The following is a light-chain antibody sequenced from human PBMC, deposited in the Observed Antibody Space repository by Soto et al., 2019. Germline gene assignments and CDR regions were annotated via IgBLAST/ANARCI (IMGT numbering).Light chain of an antibody. V-gene: IGLV1-44*01. Sequence: QSVLTQPPSASGTPGQRVTISCSGGSSNIGSHTVNWYQHLPGTAPKLLIYSNNQRPSGVPDRFSGSVSGTSASLAISGLQSEDEADYYCQSYDSSLSGWVFGGGTKLTVL. J-gene: IGLJ3*02. CDR2: SNN. CDR1: SSNIGSHT. CDR3: QSYDSSLSGWV.